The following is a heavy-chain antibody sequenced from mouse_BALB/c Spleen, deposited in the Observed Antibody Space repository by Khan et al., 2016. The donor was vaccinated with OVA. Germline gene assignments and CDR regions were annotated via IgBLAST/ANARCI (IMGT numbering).Heavy chain of an antibody. V-gene: IGHV1-15*01. Sequence: QVQLQQSGAELVRPGASVTLSCKASGYTFTDYEMHWVKQTPVHGLELIGAIDPETGGTAYNQKFKGKATLTADKSSSTAYMELRSLTSEDSAVYYCTRESAYWGQGTLVTVSA. CDR2: IDPETGGT. CDR1: GYTFTDYE. J-gene: IGHJ3*01. CDR3: TRESAY.